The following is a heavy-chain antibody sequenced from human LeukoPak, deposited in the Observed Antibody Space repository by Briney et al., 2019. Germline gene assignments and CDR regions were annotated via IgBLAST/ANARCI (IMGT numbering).Heavy chain of an antibody. CDR3: AKAHTYDYVCSDC. Sequence: QPGGSLRLSCAASGFTFSSYGMHWVRQAPGKGLEWVAVISYDGSNKYYADSVKGRFTISRDNSKNTLYLQMNSLRAEDTAVYYCAKAHTYDYVCSDCWGQGTLVTVSS. CDR2: ISYDGSNK. CDR1: GFTFSSYG. V-gene: IGHV3-30*18. D-gene: IGHD3-16*01. J-gene: IGHJ4*02.